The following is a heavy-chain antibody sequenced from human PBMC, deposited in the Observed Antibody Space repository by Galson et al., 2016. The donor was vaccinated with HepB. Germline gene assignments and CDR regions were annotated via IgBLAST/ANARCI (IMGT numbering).Heavy chain of an antibody. Sequence: QSGAEVKKPGDSLKISCQGSGYIFSGYWIGRVRQLPGKGLEWMGIIYPGDSDTRYSPSFQGQATISADKSISTIYLQWSSLKPSDTAMYYCARLYYDTRGNFDHWGQGTQVTVSS. J-gene: IGHJ4*02. V-gene: IGHV5-51*01. CDR3: ARLYYDTRGNFDH. D-gene: IGHD3-22*01. CDR2: IYPGDSDT. CDR1: GYIFSGYW.